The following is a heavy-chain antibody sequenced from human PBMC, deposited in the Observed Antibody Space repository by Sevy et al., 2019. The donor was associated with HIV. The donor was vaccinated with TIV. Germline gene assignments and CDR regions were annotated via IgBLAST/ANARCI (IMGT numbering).Heavy chain of an antibody. J-gene: IGHJ5*02. CDR2: IRSDGSTK. D-gene: IGHD3-16*01. V-gene: IGHV3-30*02. CDR3: AKDRDIMVTFGVCDS. CDR1: GFTFRNYG. Sequence: GGSLRLSCAASGFTFRNYGMHWVRQAPGKGLEWVAFIRSDGSTKYYRDSMRGRLTISRDNSQNTLYLQINSLRPEDTAIYYCAKDRDIMVTFGVCDSWDQGTLVTVSS.